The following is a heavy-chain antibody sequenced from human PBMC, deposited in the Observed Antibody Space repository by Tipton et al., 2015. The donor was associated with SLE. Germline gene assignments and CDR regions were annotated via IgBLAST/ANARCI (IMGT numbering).Heavy chain of an antibody. J-gene: IGHJ4*02. CDR2: IYYSGST. Sequence: TLSLTCTVSGGSISSHYWSWIRQPPGKGLEWIGYIYYSGSTNYNPSLKSRVTISVDTSKNQFSLKLSSVTAADTAVYYCAKVSYGDLDYGGQGTLVSVSS. CDR1: GGSISSHY. V-gene: IGHV4-59*11. D-gene: IGHD4-17*01. CDR3: AKVSYGDLDY.